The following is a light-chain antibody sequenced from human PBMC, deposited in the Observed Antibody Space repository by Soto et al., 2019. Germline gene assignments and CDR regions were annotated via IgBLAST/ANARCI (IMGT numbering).Light chain of an antibody. CDR2: RNN. V-gene: IGLV1-47*01. J-gene: IGLJ3*02. Sequence: QAVVTQPPSASGTPGQRVTISCSGSSSNIGSNFVYWYQQLPGTAPKLLIYRNNLRPSGVPDRFSGSKSGTSASLAISGLRSEDEADYYCAAWDDSLRGVFGEGTQLTVL. CDR1: SSNIGSNF. CDR3: AAWDDSLRGV.